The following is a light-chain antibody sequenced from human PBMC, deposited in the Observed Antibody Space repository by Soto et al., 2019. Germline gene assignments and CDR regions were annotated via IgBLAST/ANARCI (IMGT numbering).Light chain of an antibody. Sequence: QSALTQPASVSGSPGQSITISCTGTSSDVGGYNYVSWYQHYAGKAPKLILYDVNNRPSGVSNRFSGSKSGNTASLTISGLQTEDEADYYCSSYAGSNIFVFGGGTQLTVL. V-gene: IGLV2-14*03. CDR1: SSDVGGYNY. J-gene: IGLJ2*01. CDR2: DVN. CDR3: SSYAGSNIFV.